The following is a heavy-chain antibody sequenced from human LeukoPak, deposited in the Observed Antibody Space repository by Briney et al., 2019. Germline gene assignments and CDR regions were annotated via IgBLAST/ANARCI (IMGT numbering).Heavy chain of an antibody. CDR3: GKGGTMVATIDY. CDR1: GYTFTSSY. D-gene: IGHD1-14*01. V-gene: IGHV1-18*01. Sequence: ASVKVSCKASGYTFTSSYITWVRQAPGQGLEWVGYISGYDGRTNYAESFQGRVTMTIDTSTTTAYMDLGSLTSDDTAMYYCGKGGTMVATIDYWGQGTLVTVSS. CDR2: ISGYDGRT. J-gene: IGHJ4*02.